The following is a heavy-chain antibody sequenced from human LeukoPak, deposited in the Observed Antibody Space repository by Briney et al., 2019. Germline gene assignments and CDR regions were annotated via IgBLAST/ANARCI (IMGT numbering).Heavy chain of an antibody. CDR1: GDSISTYY. V-gene: IGHV4-59*01. CDR2: IYYTGST. Sequence: SETLSLTCTVSGDSISTYYWSWIRQPPGKGLEWIGYIYYTGSTNYNPSLKSRITISVDTSKIHFSLNLTSVTAADTAVYYCARDSAAGSYYYYTDVWGKGTTVTISS. CDR3: ARDSAAGSYYYYTDV. D-gene: IGHD1-1*01. J-gene: IGHJ6*03.